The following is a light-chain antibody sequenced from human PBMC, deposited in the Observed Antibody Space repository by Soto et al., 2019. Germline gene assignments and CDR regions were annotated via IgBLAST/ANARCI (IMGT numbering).Light chain of an antibody. J-gene: IGKJ1*01. V-gene: IGKV1-5*01. CDR1: QSITNW. CDR2: DAT. Sequence: DIQMNQSPSTLSASVGDRLSITCRDSQSITNWLAWYQQTPGKAPKFLIYDATNLESGVPRRFGGSGSGTEFILTISSLQPDDFATYYCQQYSSYWTFGQGTKVDIK. CDR3: QQYSSYWT.